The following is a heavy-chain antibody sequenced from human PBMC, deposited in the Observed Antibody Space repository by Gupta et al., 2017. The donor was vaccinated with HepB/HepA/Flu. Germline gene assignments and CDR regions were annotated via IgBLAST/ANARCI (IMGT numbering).Heavy chain of an antibody. Sequence: EVQLLESGGGLVQPGGSLRLSCAASGFTFSSYAMSWVRQAPGKGLEWFSAISGSGGSTYYADSVKGRFTISRDNSKNTLYLQMNSLRAEDTAVYYCAKDQYYYDSSGYYYYWGQGTLVTVSS. CDR1: GFTFSSYA. CDR2: ISGSGGST. D-gene: IGHD3-22*01. CDR3: AKDQYYYDSSGYYYY. V-gene: IGHV3-23*01. J-gene: IGHJ4*02.